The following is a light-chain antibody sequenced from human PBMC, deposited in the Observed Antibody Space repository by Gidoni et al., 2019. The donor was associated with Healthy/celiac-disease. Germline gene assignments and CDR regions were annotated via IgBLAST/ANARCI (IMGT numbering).Light chain of an antibody. Sequence: ELVLPHSPGTLSLSPVESATLSCRASQSVSSSYLAWYQQKPGQAPRLLISGASSRDTGIPERFSGSGSGTDFTLTISRLEPEDFAVYYCQQYGRSPYTFGQGTKLEIK. J-gene: IGKJ2*01. CDR2: GAS. V-gene: IGKV3-20*01. CDR3: QQYGRSPYT. CDR1: QSVSSSY.